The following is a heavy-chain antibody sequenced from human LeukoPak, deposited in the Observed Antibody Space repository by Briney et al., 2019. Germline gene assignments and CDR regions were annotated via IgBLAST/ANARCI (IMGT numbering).Heavy chain of an antibody. V-gene: IGHV5-51*01. J-gene: IGHJ4*02. Sequence: GESLKIPCKGSGYASINSIIGWLRRMPGEGLQRMGIMYPGDSETRYSPSFQGEVTISADKSISTAYLQWSSLRASDTAMYYCARLPAASAMRGDYWGQGTLVTVSS. CDR2: MYPGDSET. CDR3: ARLPAASAMRGDY. D-gene: IGHD2-2*01. CDR1: GYASINSI.